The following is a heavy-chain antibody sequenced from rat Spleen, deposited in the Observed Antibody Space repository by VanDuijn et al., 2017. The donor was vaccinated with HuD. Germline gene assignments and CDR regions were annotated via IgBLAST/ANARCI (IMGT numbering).Heavy chain of an antibody. D-gene: IGHD1-2*01. CDR3: TTRPYYSSLNWFPY. CDR1: GFTFSDYG. CDR2: ISYDGGRN. V-gene: IGHV5-29*01. Sequence: EVQLVESGGGLVQPGRSLKLSCAASGFTFSDYGMAWVRQAPTKGLEWVATISYDGGRNFYRDSVKGRFTISRDNAKSSLYLQMDSLRSEDTATYYCTTRPYYSSLNWFPYWGQGTLVTVSS. J-gene: IGHJ3*01.